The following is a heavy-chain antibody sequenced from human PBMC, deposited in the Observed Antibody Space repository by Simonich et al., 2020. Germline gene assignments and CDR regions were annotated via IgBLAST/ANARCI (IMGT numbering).Heavy chain of an antibody. CDR2: IKSKTDGGTT. D-gene: IGHD7-27*01. CDR3: TKGLTGDTNY. V-gene: IGHV3-15*01. Sequence: EVQLVESGGGLVKPGGSLRLSCAASGFTFSNAWMSWVRQAPGKGMEGVGRIKSKTDGGTTDYAAPVKGRFTISRDDSKNTLYLQMNSLKTEDTAVYYCTKGLTGDTNYWGQGTLVTVSS. J-gene: IGHJ4*02. CDR1: GFTFSNAW.